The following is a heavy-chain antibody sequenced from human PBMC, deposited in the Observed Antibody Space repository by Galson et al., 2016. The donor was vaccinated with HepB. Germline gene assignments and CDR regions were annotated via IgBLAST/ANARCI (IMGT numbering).Heavy chain of an antibody. D-gene: IGHD6-13*01. CDR3: AIFSSDWAF. Sequence: SLRLSCAASGFTFSDYGMHWVRQAPGKGLEWVAVISFDGRQTYYADSVKGRFTVSRDTSKNTLYLQMNSLRPEDTAVYYSAIFSSDWAFWGQGTLVTVSS. CDR1: GFTFSDYG. CDR2: ISFDGRQT. J-gene: IGHJ4*02. V-gene: IGHV3-30*03.